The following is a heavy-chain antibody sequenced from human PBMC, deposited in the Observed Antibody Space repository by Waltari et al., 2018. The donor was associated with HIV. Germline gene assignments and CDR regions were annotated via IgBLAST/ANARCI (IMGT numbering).Heavy chain of an antibody. J-gene: IGHJ3*01. CDR2: ISYNSGSA. CDR3: AKDHGGYWRRDDIYFDV. Sequence: EVQLVDSGGGLVQPGSSLRLSCEGPGIALDDYSMHWVRQRPGKGLEWVSAISYNSGSAAYADSVRGRFTVSRDNSKNSVYLQMDSLRPEDTAFYFCAKDHGGYWRRDDIYFDVWGRGTKVTVSS. D-gene: IGHD3-22*01. V-gene: IGHV3-9*01. CDR1: GIALDDYS.